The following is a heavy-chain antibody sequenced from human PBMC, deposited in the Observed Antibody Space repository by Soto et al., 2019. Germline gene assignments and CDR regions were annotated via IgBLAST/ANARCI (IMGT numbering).Heavy chain of an antibody. V-gene: IGHV3-23*01. CDR2: ISGGGDTT. D-gene: IGHD3-10*01. J-gene: IGHJ4*02. CDR1: GFTVSTYA. Sequence: GGSLRLSCAASGFTVSTYAMGWVRQAPGKGLEWVSAISGGGDTTSYADSVKGRFTVSRDGSKNTLYVQMNSLRAEDTAVYYCAKGRGGSGSLTPRVDFWGQGTLVTVSS. CDR3: AKGRGGSGSLTPRVDF.